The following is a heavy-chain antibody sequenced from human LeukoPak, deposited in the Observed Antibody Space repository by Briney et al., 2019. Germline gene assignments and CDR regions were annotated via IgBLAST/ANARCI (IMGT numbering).Heavy chain of an antibody. D-gene: IGHD3-10*01. J-gene: IGHJ6*02. CDR2: ISSSSSYR. V-gene: IGHV3-21*01. CDR1: GFTFSNYT. Sequence: GGSLRLSCAASGFTFSNYTMNWVRQAPGKGLEWVSSISSSSSYRYYADSVKGRFTISRDNAKISLYLQMNSLRAEDTAVYYCARDTLLWFGESPIYYYYGMDVWGQGTTVTVSS. CDR3: ARDTLLWFGESPIYYYYGMDV.